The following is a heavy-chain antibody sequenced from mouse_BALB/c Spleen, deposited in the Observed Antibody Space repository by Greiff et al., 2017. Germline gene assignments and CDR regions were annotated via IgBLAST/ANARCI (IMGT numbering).Heavy chain of an antibody. D-gene: IGHD2-10*02. V-gene: IGHV1-77*01. CDR2: IYPGSGNT. CDR1: GYTFTDYY. J-gene: IGHJ2*01. Sequence: QVQLKQSGAELARPGASVKLSCKASGYTFTDYYINWVKQRTGQGLEWIGEIYPGSGNTYYNEKFKGKATLTADKSSSTAYMQLSSLTSEDSAVYFCAGYGNHYWGQGTTLTVSS. CDR3: AGYGNHY.